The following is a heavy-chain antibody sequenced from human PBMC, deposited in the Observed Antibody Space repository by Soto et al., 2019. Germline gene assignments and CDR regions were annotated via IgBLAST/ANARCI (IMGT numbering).Heavy chain of an antibody. V-gene: IGHV3-64*04. CDR3: ATGRSGEYSSDALDV. J-gene: IGHJ6*02. D-gene: IGHD3-10*01. Sequence: GGSLRLSCSTSGFRFNSFAIHWVRQAPGKGLEYVSAINANGGSTYFADSVKGRFSISRDASRNNVFLEMNSLSPEDTAVYHCATGRSGEYSSDALDVWGQGNTVTVSS. CDR1: GFRFNSFA. CDR2: INANGGST.